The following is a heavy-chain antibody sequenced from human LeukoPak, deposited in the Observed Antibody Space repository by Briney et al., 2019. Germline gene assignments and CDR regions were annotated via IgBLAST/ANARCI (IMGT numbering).Heavy chain of an antibody. V-gene: IGHV1-69*01. CDR3: ARGNYDFWSGYSLALGGDWFDP. Sequence: ASVKVSCKASGGTFSSYAISWVRQAPGQGLEWMGGIIPIFGTANYAQKFQGRVTITADESTSTAYMELSSLRSEDTALYYCARGNYDFWSGYSLALGGDWFDPWGQGTLVTVSS. CDR1: GGTFSSYA. D-gene: IGHD3-3*01. J-gene: IGHJ5*02. CDR2: IIPIFGTA.